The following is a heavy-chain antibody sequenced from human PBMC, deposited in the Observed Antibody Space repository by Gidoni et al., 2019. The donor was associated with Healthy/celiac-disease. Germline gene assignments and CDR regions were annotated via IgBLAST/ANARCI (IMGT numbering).Heavy chain of an antibody. Sequence: QVQLVQSGAEVKKPGSSVKVSCKASGGTFSSYAISWVRQAPGKGLEWMGGIIPIFGTANYAQKFQGRVTITADESTSTAYMELSSLRSEDTAVYYCARDGQWLVRIDVYYYYGMDVWGQGTTVTVSS. V-gene: IGHV1-69*01. D-gene: IGHD6-19*01. CDR3: ARDGQWLVRIDVYYYYGMDV. J-gene: IGHJ6*02. CDR2: IIPIFGTA. CDR1: GGTFSSYA.